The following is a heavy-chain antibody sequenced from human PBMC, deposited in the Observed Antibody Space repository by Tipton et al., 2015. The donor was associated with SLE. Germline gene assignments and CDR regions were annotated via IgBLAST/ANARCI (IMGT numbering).Heavy chain of an antibody. D-gene: IGHD5-24*01. J-gene: IGHJ4*02. CDR3: ARAPPQLGFDY. CDR1: GYTFTSFD. Sequence: QSGAEVKKPGASVKVSCKASGYTFTSFDINWVRQATGQGLEWMGWVNPNSGNTAYAQKFQGRVTMTRDTSISTAYMELSSLRSEDTAVYYCARAPPQLGFDYWGQGTLVTVSS. V-gene: IGHV1-8*01. CDR2: VNPNSGNT.